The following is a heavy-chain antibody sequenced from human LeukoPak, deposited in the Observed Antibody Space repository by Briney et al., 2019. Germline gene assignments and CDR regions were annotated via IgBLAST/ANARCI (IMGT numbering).Heavy chain of an antibody. D-gene: IGHD1-26*01. CDR3: ARRLSVGVPGYYYYYMDV. Sequence: SQTLSLTCTVSGGSISSGDYYWSWIRQPPGKGLEWIGYIYYSGSTYYNPSLKSRVTISVDTSKNQFSLKLSSVTAADTAVYYCARRLSVGVPGYYYYYMDVWGKGTTVTVSS. CDR2: IYYSGST. CDR1: GGSISSGDYY. J-gene: IGHJ6*03. V-gene: IGHV4-30-4*08.